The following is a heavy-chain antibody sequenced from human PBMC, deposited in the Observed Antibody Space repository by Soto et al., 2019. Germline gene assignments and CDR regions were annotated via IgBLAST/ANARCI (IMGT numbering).Heavy chain of an antibody. J-gene: IGHJ3*02. CDR1: ENTFSTYS. V-gene: IGHV1-46*01. CDR3: ARLTMAQDAFDI. Sequence: GASVKVSCTASENTFSTYSLHWVRQAPGQGLEWMGVINPTTTTTNYAQKLQGRVTMTTDTSTSTAYMELRSLRSDDTAVYYCARLTMAQDAFDIWGQGTMVTVSS. CDR2: INPTTTTT. D-gene: IGHD3-10*01.